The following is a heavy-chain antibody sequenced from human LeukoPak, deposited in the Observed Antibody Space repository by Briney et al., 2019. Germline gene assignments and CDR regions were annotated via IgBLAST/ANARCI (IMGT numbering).Heavy chain of an antibody. CDR1: GFIFSTYT. J-gene: IGHJ4*02. CDR2: INPSDGST. Sequence: GGSLRLSCAASGFIFSTYTMNWVRQAPGKGLEWVSGINPSDGSTHYADSVKGRFTISRDNFKNMLYLQMNSLRAEDTAVYYCAKDLFGRYSRDYWGQGTLVTVSS. D-gene: IGHD3-10*01. CDR3: AKDLFGRYSRDY. V-gene: IGHV3-23*01.